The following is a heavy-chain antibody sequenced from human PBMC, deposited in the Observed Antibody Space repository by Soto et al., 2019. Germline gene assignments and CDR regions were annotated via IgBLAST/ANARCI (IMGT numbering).Heavy chain of an antibody. D-gene: IGHD2-21*02. CDR1: GGSITSGGYY. V-gene: IGHV4-31*03. CDR3: ARERDDRYFDE. J-gene: IGHJ4*02. Sequence: QVQLQESGPGLVNPSQTLSLTCTVSGGSITSGGYYWSWIRQHPGKGLEWLGYVFYSGSPYYNPSLKSRVSMSLDTSKNQFSLKLTSGTAADTAVYYCARERDDRYFDEWGQGILVTVSS. CDR2: VFYSGSP.